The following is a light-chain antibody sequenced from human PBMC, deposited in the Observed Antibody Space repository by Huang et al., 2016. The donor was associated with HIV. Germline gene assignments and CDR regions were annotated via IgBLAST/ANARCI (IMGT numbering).Light chain of an antibody. CDR3: QQYDNLPIT. Sequence: DIQMTQSPSSLSASVGARVTITCKASQDISNYLNWYQQKPGKAPKLLIYDASNLETGVPSRFSGSGSGTDFTFTISNLQPEDIATYYCQQYDNLPITFGQGTRLEIK. CDR1: QDISNY. CDR2: DAS. J-gene: IGKJ5*01. V-gene: IGKV1-33*01.